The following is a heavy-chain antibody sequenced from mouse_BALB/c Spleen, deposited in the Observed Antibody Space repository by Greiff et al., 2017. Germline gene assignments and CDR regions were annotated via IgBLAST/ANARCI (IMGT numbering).Heavy chain of an antibody. Sequence: VQLQQSGAELVRPGASVKLSCPASGFTFTSYSMHWVKQRPGQGLEWIGYINPSSGYTNFNQKFKDKATLTADTSSSTAYMQLSSLTSEDSAVYYCAKSTAIEAHDAMDYWGQGTSVTVSS. J-gene: IGHJ4*01. D-gene: IGHD2-1*01. CDR1: GFTFTSYS. CDR2: INPSSGYT. V-gene: IGHV1-4*01. CDR3: AKSTAIEAHDAMDY.